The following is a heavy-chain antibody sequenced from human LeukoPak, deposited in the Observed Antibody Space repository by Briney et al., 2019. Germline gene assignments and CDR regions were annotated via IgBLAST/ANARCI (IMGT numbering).Heavy chain of an antibody. CDR3: ARRAGAYSHPYDY. CDR1: GFTFSSYG. J-gene: IGHJ4*02. V-gene: IGHV3-23*01. CDR2: ISGSGGST. Sequence: GGTLRLSCAASGFTFSSYGMSWVRQAPGKGLEWVSAISGSGGSTYYADSVKGRFTISRDNSKNTLYLQMNSLRADDTAVYYCARRAGAYSHPYDYWGQGTLVTVSS. D-gene: IGHD4/OR15-4a*01.